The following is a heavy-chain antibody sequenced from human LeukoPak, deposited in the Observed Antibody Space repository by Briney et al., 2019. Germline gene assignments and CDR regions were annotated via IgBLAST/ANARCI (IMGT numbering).Heavy chain of an antibody. J-gene: IGHJ3*02. D-gene: IGHD3-10*01. V-gene: IGHV3-33*08. CDR1: GFTLSSYA. CDR3: ARDGRSVLLWFGESHDAFDI. CDR2: IWYDGSNK. Sequence: GGSLRLSCAASGFTLSSYAMSWVRQAPGKGLEWVAVIWYDGSNKYYADSVKGRFTISRDNSKNTLYLQMNSLRAEDTAVYYCARDGRSVLLWFGESHDAFDIWGQGTMVTVSS.